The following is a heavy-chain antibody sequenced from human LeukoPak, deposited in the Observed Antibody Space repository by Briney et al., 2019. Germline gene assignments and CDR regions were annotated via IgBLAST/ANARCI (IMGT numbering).Heavy chain of an antibody. Sequence: SVKVSCKASGGTFGSYTISWVRQAPGQGLEWMGRIIPILGIANYAQKFQGRVTITADKSTSAAYMELSSLRSEDTAVYYCARVQMATTTGDYWGQGTLVTVSS. CDR1: GGTFGSYT. CDR3: ARVQMATTTGDY. J-gene: IGHJ4*02. D-gene: IGHD5-24*01. CDR2: IIPILGIA. V-gene: IGHV1-69*02.